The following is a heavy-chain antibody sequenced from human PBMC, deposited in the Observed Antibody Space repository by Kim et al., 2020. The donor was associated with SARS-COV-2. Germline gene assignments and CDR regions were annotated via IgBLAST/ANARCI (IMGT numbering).Heavy chain of an antibody. CDR3: ARDLGGWYSPNWFDP. Sequence: ASVKVSCKASGYTFTSYGISWVRQAPGQGLEWMGWISAYNGNTNYAQKLQGRVTMTTDTSTSTAYMELRSLRSDDTAVYYCARDLGGWYSPNWFDPWGQGTLVTVSS. V-gene: IGHV1-18*01. J-gene: IGHJ5*02. CDR2: ISAYNGNT. CDR1: GYTFTSYG. D-gene: IGHD6-19*01.